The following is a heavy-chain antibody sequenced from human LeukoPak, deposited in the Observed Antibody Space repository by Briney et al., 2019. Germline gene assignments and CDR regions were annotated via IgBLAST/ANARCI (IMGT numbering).Heavy chain of an antibody. D-gene: IGHD2-15*01. Sequence: GGSLRLSCQASGFTFSSYAMSRVRQAPGKGLEWVSSINPDGGGSFFADSVKGRLTISRDDSRSVVYLQMNSLSAEDTAVYYCARSGVATCHYWGQGILVTVSS. CDR2: INPDGGGS. CDR1: GFTFSSYA. V-gene: IGHV3-23*01. J-gene: IGHJ4*02. CDR3: ARSGVATCHY.